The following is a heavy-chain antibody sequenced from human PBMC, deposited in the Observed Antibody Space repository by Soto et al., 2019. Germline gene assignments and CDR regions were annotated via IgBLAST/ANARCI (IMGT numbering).Heavy chain of an antibody. Sequence: SETLSLTCAVYGGSFSGYYWSWIRQPPWKGLEWIGEINHSGSTNYNPSLKSRVTISVDTSKNQFSLKLSSVTAADTAVYYCARLNIAATISWYFDYWGQGTLVTVSS. CDR3: ARLNIAATISWYFDY. D-gene: IGHD5-12*01. V-gene: IGHV4-34*01. CDR2: INHSGST. CDR1: GGSFSGYY. J-gene: IGHJ4*02.